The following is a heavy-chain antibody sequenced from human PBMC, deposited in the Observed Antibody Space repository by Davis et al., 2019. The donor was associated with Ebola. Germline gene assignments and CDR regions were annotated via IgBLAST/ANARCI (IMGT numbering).Heavy chain of an antibody. V-gene: IGHV3-30*18. J-gene: IGHJ4*02. CDR3: AKSVTVTTLGYFDY. CDR1: GFTFSTYG. D-gene: IGHD4-17*01. CDR2: ISSDGSNK. Sequence: GESLKISCAASGFTFSTYGMHWVRQAPGKGLEWVAVISSDGSNKYYAHSVKGRFTISRDNSKNTLYLQMNSLRAEDTAVYYCAKSVTVTTLGYFDYWGQGTLVTVSS.